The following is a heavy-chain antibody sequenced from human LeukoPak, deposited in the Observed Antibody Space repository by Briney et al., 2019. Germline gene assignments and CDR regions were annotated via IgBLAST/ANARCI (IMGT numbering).Heavy chain of an antibody. D-gene: IGHD4-23*01. CDR2: ISSSSSTI. J-gene: IGHJ4*02. V-gene: IGHV3-48*01. CDR3: ARERVDYGGNLFDY. CDR1: GFTFSSYS. Sequence: PGGSLRLSCAASGFTFSSYSMNWVRQAPGKGLEWVSYISSSSSTIYYADSVKGRFTISRDNAKNSLYLQMNSLRGEDTAVYSCARERVDYGGNLFDYWGQGTLVTVSS.